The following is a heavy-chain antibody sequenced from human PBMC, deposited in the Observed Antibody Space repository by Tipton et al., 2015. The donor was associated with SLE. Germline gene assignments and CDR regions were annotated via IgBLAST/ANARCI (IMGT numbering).Heavy chain of an antibody. CDR2: VYYSGTT. V-gene: IGHV4-39*01. Sequence: TLSLTCTVSGGSISSSSYFWGWIRQSPGKGLEWIGSVYYSGTTYYNPSLKSRVTISVDTSKRQFSLKLNSVTAADTAVYYCARGRYYYDSGSPNWFDPWGQGILVTVSS. CDR3: ARGRYYYDSGSPNWFDP. D-gene: IGHD3-10*01. J-gene: IGHJ5*02. CDR1: GGSISSSSYF.